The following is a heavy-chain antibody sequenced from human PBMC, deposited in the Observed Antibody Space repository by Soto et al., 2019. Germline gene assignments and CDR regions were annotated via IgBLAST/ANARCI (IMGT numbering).Heavy chain of an antibody. CDR3: AVRRGCGEFLN. J-gene: IGHJ4*02. D-gene: IGHD3-10*01. CDR2: IYWDDDN. V-gene: IGHV2-5*02. Sequence: QITLKESGPTLVKPTQTLTLTCTFSGFSLSTSGVAVGWIRQPPGKALEWLALIYWDDDNRYSPSLKSRLTITKDTSKNQVVLTMTNVDPVDTATYYCAVRRGCGEFLNWGQGALVTVSS. CDR1: GFSLSTSGVA.